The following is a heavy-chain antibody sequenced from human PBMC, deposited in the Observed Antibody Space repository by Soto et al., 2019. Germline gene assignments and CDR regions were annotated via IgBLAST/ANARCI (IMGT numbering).Heavy chain of an antibody. V-gene: IGHV3-23*01. Sequence: SLRLSCAASGFTFSSYAMSWVRQAPGKGLEWVSAISGSGGSTYYADSVKGRFTISRDNSKNTLYLQMNSLRAEDTAVYYCAKDETGTTGYFDYWGQGTLVTVSS. CDR3: AKDETGTTGYFDY. CDR2: ISGSGGST. CDR1: GFTFSSYA. D-gene: IGHD1-7*01. J-gene: IGHJ4*02.